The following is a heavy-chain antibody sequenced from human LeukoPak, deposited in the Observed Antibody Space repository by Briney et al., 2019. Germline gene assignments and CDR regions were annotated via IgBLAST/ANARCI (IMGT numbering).Heavy chain of an antibody. D-gene: IGHD6-19*01. CDR1: GFNVSSNY. Sequence: GGSLRLSCEASGFNVSSNYMSWVRQAPGKGLEWVSVIYSGGSTYHAESVKGRFTISRDNSKNTVYLQMNSLRAEDTALYYCAKDIRAGTTTIPDYWGQGTLVTVSS. CDR2: IYSGGST. CDR3: AKDIRAGTTTIPDY. J-gene: IGHJ4*02. V-gene: IGHV3-53*01.